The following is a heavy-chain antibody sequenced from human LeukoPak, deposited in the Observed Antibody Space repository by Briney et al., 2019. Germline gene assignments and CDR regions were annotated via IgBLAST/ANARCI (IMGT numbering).Heavy chain of an antibody. CDR1: GYTFTSYY. V-gene: IGHV1-46*01. Sequence: GASVKVSCKASGYTFTSYYMHWVRQAPGKGLEWMGGFDPEDGETIYAQKFQGRVTMTRDTSTSTVYMELSSLRSEDTAVYYCARDQRYCSGGSCYHFDYWGQGTLVTVSS. J-gene: IGHJ4*02. CDR3: ARDQRYCSGGSCYHFDY. D-gene: IGHD2-15*01. CDR2: FDPEDGET.